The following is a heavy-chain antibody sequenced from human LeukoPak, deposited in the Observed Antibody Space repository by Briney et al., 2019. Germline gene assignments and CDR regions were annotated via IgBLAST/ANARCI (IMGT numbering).Heavy chain of an antibody. J-gene: IGHJ4*02. V-gene: IGHV1-69*13. CDR3: ARHYYDSSGYYVPFDY. Sequence: SVKVSCKASGGTFSSYAISWVRQAPGQGLEWMGGIIPIFGTANYAQKFQGRVTITADESTSTAYMELSSLRSEDTAVYYCARHYYDSSGYYVPFDYWGQGTLVTVSS. CDR1: GGTFSSYA. D-gene: IGHD3-22*01. CDR2: IIPIFGTA.